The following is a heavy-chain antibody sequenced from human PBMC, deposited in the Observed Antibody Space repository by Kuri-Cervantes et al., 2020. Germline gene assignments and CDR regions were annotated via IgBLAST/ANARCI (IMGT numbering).Heavy chain of an antibody. Sequence: ETLSLTCAASGFTFSSYSMNWVRQAPGKGLEWVSSISSSSTYIYYADSVKGRFTISRDTSKNTLYLQMNSLRAEDTAVYYCALRRANWGSSSLDYWGQGTLVTVSS. V-gene: IGHV3-21*04. D-gene: IGHD7-27*01. CDR1: GFTFSSYS. CDR2: ISSSSTYI. CDR3: ALRRANWGSSSLDY. J-gene: IGHJ4*02.